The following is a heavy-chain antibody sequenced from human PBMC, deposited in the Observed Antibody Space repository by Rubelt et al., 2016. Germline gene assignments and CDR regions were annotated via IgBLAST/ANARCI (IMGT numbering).Heavy chain of an antibody. V-gene: IGHV1/OR15-9*01. CDR2: MCPSDGSI. CDR3: ARESDIKAYFDY. Sequence: VRQAHAQGLEWMGRMCPSDGSISYAEKFQGRVTMTRDTSTSTAYMELSSLRSEDTAVYYCARESDIKAYFDYWGQGTLVTVSS. J-gene: IGHJ4*02.